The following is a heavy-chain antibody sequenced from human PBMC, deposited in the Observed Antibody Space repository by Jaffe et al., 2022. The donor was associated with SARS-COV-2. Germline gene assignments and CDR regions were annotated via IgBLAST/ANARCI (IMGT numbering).Heavy chain of an antibody. CDR2: IYWDDDK. Sequence: QITLKESGPTLVKPTQTLTLTCTFSGFSLSTSGVGVGWIRQPPGKALEWLALIYWDDDKRYSPSLKSRLTITKDTSKNQVVLTMTNMDPVDTATYYCAHRKSLWFGGGMDVWGQGTTVTVSS. CDR1: GFSLSTSGVG. V-gene: IGHV2-5*02. CDR3: AHRKSLWFGGGMDV. D-gene: IGHD3-10*01. J-gene: IGHJ6*02.